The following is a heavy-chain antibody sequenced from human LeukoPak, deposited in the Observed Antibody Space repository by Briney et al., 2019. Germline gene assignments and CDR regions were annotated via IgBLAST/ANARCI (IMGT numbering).Heavy chain of an antibody. J-gene: IGHJ3*02. V-gene: IGHV3-21*01. CDR1: GXTFSSYS. D-gene: IGHD3-10*01. CDR2: ISSSSSYI. Sequence: GGSLRLSCAASGXTFSSYSMNWVRQAPGKGREWVSSISSSSSYIYYADSVKGRFTISRDNAKNSLYLQMNSLRAEDTAVYYCARYGGGHWAFDIWGQGTMVSVSS. CDR3: ARYGGGHWAFDI.